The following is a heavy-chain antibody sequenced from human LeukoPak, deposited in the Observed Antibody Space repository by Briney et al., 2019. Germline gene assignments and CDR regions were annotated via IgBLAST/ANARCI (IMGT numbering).Heavy chain of an antibody. CDR3: AREVLTVLEPAANTIDY. CDR2: INKGGSYM. CDR1: GFIFRDYT. D-gene: IGHD2-2*01. Sequence: GGSLRLSCVASGFIFRDYTMNWVRQTPGKGLEWVSAINKGGSYMAYADSVKGRFTVSRDNAKNSLFLQMNNLRVEDTAVYFCAREVLTVLEPAANTIDYWGQGTRVTVSS. J-gene: IGHJ4*02. V-gene: IGHV3-21*01.